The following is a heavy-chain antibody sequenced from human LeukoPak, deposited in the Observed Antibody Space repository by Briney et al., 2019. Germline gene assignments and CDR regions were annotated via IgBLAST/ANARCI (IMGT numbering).Heavy chain of an antibody. CDR1: GFTFDGYA. V-gene: IGHV3-9*01. CDR2: ISWNSGSI. J-gene: IGHJ3*02. CDR3: AKDGSVYFDAFDI. D-gene: IGHD3-10*01. Sequence: GGSLRLSCAASGFTFDGYAMHWVRQAPGKGLEWVSGISWNSGSIGYADSVKGRFTISRDNAKNSLYLQMNSLRAEDTALYYCAKDGSVYFDAFDIWGQGTMVTVSS.